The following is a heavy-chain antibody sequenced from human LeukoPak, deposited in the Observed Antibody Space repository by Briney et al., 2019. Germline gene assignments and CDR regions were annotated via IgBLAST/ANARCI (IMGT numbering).Heavy chain of an antibody. Sequence: GGSLRLSCAASGFTFSSYAMNWVRQAPGKGLEWVSAISGSGGSTYYADSVKGRFTISRDNSKNTLYLQMNSLRAEDTAVYYCAKRYDSSGYSFGYWGQGTLVTVSS. D-gene: IGHD3-22*01. CDR3: AKRYDSSGYSFGY. J-gene: IGHJ4*02. V-gene: IGHV3-23*01. CDR1: GFTFSSYA. CDR2: ISGSGGST.